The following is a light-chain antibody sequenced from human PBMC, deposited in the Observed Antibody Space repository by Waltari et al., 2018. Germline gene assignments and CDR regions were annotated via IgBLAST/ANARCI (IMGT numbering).Light chain of an antibody. CDR2: GAF. J-gene: IGKJ2*01. CDR1: QGMSDY. V-gene: IGKV1-39*01. CDR3: QQSYITPYT. Sequence: DIQMTQSPSSLSASVGDRVTVTFRAIQGMSDYLNWYQQKPGNPPKLLISGAFLLQSGVPSRFNGSGSGTLFSLTISGLQPEDFATYYCQQSYITPYTFGRGTKLEIK.